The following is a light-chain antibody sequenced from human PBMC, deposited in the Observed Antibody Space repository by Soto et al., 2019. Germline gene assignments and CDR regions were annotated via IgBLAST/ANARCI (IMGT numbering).Light chain of an antibody. Sequence: ACHSITPWWAVYEQRPXKARKVLIYDVSSXKSPVQARFSGSGYGTEFTLNISSLQPDDFATYYCQHFKMLSPWTFCEVAKV. J-gene: IGKJ1*01. V-gene: IGKV1-5*01. CDR2: DVS. CDR1: HSITPW. CDR3: QHFKMLSPWT.